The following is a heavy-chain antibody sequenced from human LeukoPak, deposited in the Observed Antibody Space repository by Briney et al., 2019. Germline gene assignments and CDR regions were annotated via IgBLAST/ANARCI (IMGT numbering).Heavy chain of an antibody. V-gene: IGHV3-30-3*01. Sequence: GGSLRLSCAASGFTFSYYAMHWVRQAPGKGLEWVAVISYDGSSKYYADSVKGRFTISRDDSKNTLYLQMNSLRAEDTAVYYCARVLNYYDSSGYYFSYWGQGTLVTVSS. J-gene: IGHJ4*02. CDR2: ISYDGSSK. CDR1: GFTFSYYA. CDR3: ARVLNYYDSSGYYFSY. D-gene: IGHD3-22*01.